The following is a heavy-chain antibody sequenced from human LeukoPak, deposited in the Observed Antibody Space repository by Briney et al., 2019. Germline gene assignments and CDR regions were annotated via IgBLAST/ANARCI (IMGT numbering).Heavy chain of an antibody. J-gene: IGHJ4*02. CDR3: ARGSDLASFNELEY. CDR2: NTGSVE. CDR1: GFTFSDFA. D-gene: IGHD2-21*01. Sequence: GGSLRLSSTASGFTFSDFAMSWVRHAPGKGLEWVSGNTGSVEYYANSVKGRFTVSRDDSKSTLYLQMNSLGVEDTATYYCARGSDLASFNELEYWGQGTLVTVSS. V-gene: IGHV3-23*01.